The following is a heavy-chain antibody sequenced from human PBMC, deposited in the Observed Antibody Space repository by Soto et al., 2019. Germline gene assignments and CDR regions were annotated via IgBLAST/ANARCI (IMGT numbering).Heavy chain of an antibody. J-gene: IGHJ5*01. CDR3: VKDSTISGAGWVDS. D-gene: IGHD6-13*01. V-gene: IGHV3-9*01. CDR2: IGWNGGNI. Sequence: GGSLRLSCAASGFTFDDFAMHWVRQPPGKGLEWVSTIGWNGGNIGYADSVKGRFTISRDNAKNSLYLQMNSLRPEDTALYYCVKDSTISGAGWVDSWGQGTQVTVSS. CDR1: GFTFDDFA.